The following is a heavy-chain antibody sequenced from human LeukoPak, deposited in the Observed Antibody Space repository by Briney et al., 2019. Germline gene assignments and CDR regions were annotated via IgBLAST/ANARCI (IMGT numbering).Heavy chain of an antibody. CDR3: ARGSSVGAYYFDY. CDR2: IWNDGSNK. CDR1: GFTFSDYG. J-gene: IGHJ4*02. D-gene: IGHD1-26*01. V-gene: IGHV3-33*01. Sequence: GGSLRLSCAASGFTFSDYGMHWVRQAPGKGLEWVAVIWNDGSNKYYADSVKGRFTISRDNSKNTLYLQMNTLRAEDTAVCYCARGSSVGAYYFDYWGQGTLVTVSS.